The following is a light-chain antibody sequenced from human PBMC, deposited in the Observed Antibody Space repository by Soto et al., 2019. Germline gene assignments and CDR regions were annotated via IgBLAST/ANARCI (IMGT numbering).Light chain of an antibody. CDR2: EVN. CDR1: SSDGGGYNY. Sequence: QSVLTQPPSASGSPGQSVAISCTGTSSDGGGYNYVSWYQQRPGKAPKLMIYEVNKRPSGVPDRFSGSKSGNAASLTVSGLQAEDEADYYCSSYAGSSNVFGTGTKVTVL. CDR3: SSYAGSSNV. V-gene: IGLV2-8*01. J-gene: IGLJ1*01.